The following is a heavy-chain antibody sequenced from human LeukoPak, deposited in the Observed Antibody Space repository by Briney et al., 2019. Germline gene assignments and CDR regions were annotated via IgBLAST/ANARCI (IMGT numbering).Heavy chain of an antibody. D-gene: IGHD1-26*01. CDR2: INHSGST. J-gene: IGHJ4*02. Sequence: SETLSLTCGVYGGSFSGFYWSWIRQPPGKGLEWIGEINHSGSTNYNPSLKSRVTISVDMSNNQFSLKLSSVTAADTAVYYCASSGSYLEWYFDYWGQGTLVTVSS. V-gene: IGHV4-34*01. CDR1: GGSFSGFY. CDR3: ASSGSYLEWYFDY.